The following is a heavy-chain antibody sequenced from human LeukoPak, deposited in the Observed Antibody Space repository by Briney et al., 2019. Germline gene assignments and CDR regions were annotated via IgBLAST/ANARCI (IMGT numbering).Heavy chain of an antibody. CDR3: VGGDSREL. CDR1: GFTFNTYT. V-gene: IGHV3-21*01. CDR2: IGRSSIDK. J-gene: IGHJ4*02. Sequence: GGSLRLSCTASGFTFNTYTMNWVRQAPGKGPEWISSIGRSSIDKYYADSVSGRFTISRDNAKNSLYVQMSSLRVEDTAVYYCVGGDSRELWGQGTLVTVSS. D-gene: IGHD3-22*01.